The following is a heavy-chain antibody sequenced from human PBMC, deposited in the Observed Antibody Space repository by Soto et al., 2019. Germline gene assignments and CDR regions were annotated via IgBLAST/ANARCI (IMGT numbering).Heavy chain of an antibody. V-gene: IGHV1-69*01. CDR1: GGTVSSYA. J-gene: IGHJ6*02. CDR3: AKETRIMIFGALIPQDEYYYGLDV. CDR2: FIPIFVSA. Sequence: QVHLVQSGAEVKKAGSSVKVSCKASGGTVSSYAITWVRQAPGKGLEWMGVFIPIFVSAHYAQKFQGRVTITADESTSTAYMELSGLRSEDTAIYYCAKETRIMIFGALIPQDEYYYGLDVWGRGTTVTVSS. D-gene: IGHD3-3*01.